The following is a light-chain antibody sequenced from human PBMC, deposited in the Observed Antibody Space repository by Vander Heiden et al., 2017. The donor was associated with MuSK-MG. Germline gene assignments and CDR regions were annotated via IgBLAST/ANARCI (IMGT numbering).Light chain of an antibody. CDR2: AAS. Sequence: IQITKSPSSLSASVGDRVTITCQASQGISNYLDWYQQKPGKAPKLLIYAASNLQSGVPSRFSGSGSGTDFTLTISSLQPEDVASYYCQQYNSGPRTFGQGTKVEIK. V-gene: IGKV1-27*01. J-gene: IGKJ1*01. CDR3: QQYNSGPRT. CDR1: QGISNY.